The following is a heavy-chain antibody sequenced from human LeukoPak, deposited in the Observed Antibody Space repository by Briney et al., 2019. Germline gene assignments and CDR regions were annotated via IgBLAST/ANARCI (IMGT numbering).Heavy chain of an antibody. CDR3: AGGAEDVWEAGVT. J-gene: IGHJ5*02. D-gene: IGHD3-16*01. Sequence: SETLSLTCGVHGGSFSDYYWSWIRQPPGKGLEWIGDIDRRGRSNSNPSLKSRVTISVDTSKNQFSLKLSSVTAADTAVYYCAGGAEDVWEAGVTWGQGTLVTVSS. CDR1: GGSFSDYY. V-gene: IGHV4-34*01. CDR2: IDRRGRS.